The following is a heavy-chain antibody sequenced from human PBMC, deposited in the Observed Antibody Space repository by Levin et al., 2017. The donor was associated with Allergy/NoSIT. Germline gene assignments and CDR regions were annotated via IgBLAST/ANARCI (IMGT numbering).Heavy chain of an antibody. D-gene: IGHD2-15*01. J-gene: IGHJ6*02. CDR3: ARYLGYCSGGSCYSAQYYYYYGMDV. CDR1: GFTFSSYW. Sequence: GGSLRLSCAASGFTFSSYWMSWVRQAPGKGLEWVANIKQDGSEKYYVDSVKGRFTISRDNAKNSLYLQMNSLRAEDTAVYYCARYLGYCSGGSCYSAQYYYYYGMDVWGQGTTVTVSS. CDR2: IKQDGSEK. V-gene: IGHV3-7*01.